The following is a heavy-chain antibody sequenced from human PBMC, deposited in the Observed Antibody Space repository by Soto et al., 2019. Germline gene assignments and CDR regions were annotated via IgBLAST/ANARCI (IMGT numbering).Heavy chain of an antibody. D-gene: IGHD5-12*01. V-gene: IGHV1-8*01. Sequence: GASVKVSCKASGYTFTSYDINWVRQATGQGLEWMGWMNPNSGNTGYAQKFQGRVTMTRNTSISTAYMELSSLRSEDTAVYYCARGGGGYDSGDYADYNYHYGMDVWGRGTTVTVSS. CDR1: GYTFTSYD. CDR3: ARGGGGYDSGDYADYNYHYGMDV. J-gene: IGHJ6*02. CDR2: MNPNSGNT.